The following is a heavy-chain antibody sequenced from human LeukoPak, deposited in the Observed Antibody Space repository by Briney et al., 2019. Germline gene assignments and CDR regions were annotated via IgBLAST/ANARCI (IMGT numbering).Heavy chain of an antibody. Sequence: GGSLRLSCAASGFTFSTYWMSWVRQAPGKGLEWVANIKQDGGENYYVDSVRGRFTISRDNAKNSLYLQMNSLRPDDTAVYYCTTTKTTIVGDWFDYWGQGTLVTVSS. J-gene: IGHJ4*02. CDR1: GFTFSTYW. D-gene: IGHD5-12*01. CDR3: TTTKTTIVGDWFDY. V-gene: IGHV3-7*01. CDR2: IKQDGGEN.